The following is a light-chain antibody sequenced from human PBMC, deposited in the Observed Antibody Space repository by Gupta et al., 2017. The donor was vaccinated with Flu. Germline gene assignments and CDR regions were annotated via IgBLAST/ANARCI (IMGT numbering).Light chain of an antibody. Sequence: TISCTGTSSDIGGYNYVYWYQQHPGKAPKLRIVEVSNRPSGVSTRFSGSKSGTTASLTITGLQAEDEADDDCSSYTNTNTLYVFGGGTKLTVL. V-gene: IGLV2-14*01. J-gene: IGLJ2*01. CDR2: EVS. CDR3: SSYTNTNTLYV. CDR1: SSDIGGYNY.